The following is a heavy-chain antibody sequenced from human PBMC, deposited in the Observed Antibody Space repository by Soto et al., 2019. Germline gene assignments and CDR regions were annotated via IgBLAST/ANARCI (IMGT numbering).Heavy chain of an antibody. CDR1: GYTFTSYY. CDR3: ARGGLSSSSSEYYFDY. V-gene: IGHV1-46*01. CDR2: INPSGGST. J-gene: IGHJ4*02. Sequence: QVQLVQCGAEVKKPGDSLKVSSKASGYTFTSYYMHWVRQAPGQGLEWMGIINPSGGSTSYAQKFQGRVTMTRDTSTSTVYMELSSLRSEDTAVYYCARGGLSSSSSEYYFDYWGQGTLVTVSS. D-gene: IGHD6-6*01.